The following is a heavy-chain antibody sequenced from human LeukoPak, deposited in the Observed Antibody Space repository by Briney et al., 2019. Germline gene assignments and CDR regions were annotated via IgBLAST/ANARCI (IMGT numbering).Heavy chain of an antibody. Sequence: SETLSLTCSVSGGSISSRTYYWSWVRQSPGKGLEWIAEINHTGSTDYNPSLKSRVTISVDTSKNQFSLKLASVTAADTAVYYCASGRELELPWQWGHGTLVTVSS. J-gene: IGHJ4*01. CDR3: ASGRELELPWQ. D-gene: IGHD1-7*01. CDR1: GGSISSRTYY. CDR2: INHTGST. V-gene: IGHV4-39*07.